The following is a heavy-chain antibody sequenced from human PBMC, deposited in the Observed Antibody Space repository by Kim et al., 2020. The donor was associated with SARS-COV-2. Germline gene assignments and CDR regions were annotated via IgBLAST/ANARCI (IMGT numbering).Heavy chain of an antibody. CDR3: ARENYYDSSGYYLGPVDY. J-gene: IGHJ4*02. CDR2: INAGNGNT. CDR1: GYTFTSYA. D-gene: IGHD3-22*01. Sequence: ASVKVSCKASGYTFTSYAMHWVRQAPGQRLEWMGWINAGNGNTKYLQKFQGRVTITRDTSASTAYMELSSLRSEDTAVYYCARENYYDSSGYYLGPVDYWGKGNLNT. V-gene: IGHV1-3*01.